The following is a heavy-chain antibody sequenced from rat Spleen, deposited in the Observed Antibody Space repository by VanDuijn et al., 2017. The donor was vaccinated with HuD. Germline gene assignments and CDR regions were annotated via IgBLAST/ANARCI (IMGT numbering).Heavy chain of an antibody. V-gene: IGHV3-1*01. CDR2: ISYSGST. J-gene: IGHJ4*01. CDR1: VYSITSNY. D-gene: IGHD1-2*01. CDR3: ARGTTIAAISSYVMDA. Sequence: EVQLQESGPGLVKPSQSLSLTCSVTVYSITSNYWGWIRKFPGNKMEWIGHISYSGSTSYNPSLKSRISITRDTSKNQFFLQLNSVTTEDTATYYCARGTTIAAISSYVMDAWGQGASVTVSS.